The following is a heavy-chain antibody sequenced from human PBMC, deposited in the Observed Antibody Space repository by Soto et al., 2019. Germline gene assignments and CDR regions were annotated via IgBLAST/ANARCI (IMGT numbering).Heavy chain of an antibody. CDR2: ISWDGGST. J-gene: IGHJ6*02. Sequence: GGSLRLSCAASGFTFDDYTMHWVRQAPGKGLEWVSLISWDGGSTYYADSVKGRFTISRDNSKNSLYLQMNSLRTEDTALYYCAKDISFDGYGYYYYGMDVWGQGTTVTVSS. CDR1: GFTFDDYT. V-gene: IGHV3-43*01. CDR3: AKDISFDGYGYYYYGMDV. D-gene: IGHD5-18*01.